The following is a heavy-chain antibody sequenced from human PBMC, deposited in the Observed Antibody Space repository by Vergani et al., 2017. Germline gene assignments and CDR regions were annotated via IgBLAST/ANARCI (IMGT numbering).Heavy chain of an antibody. V-gene: IGHV1-69*11. D-gene: IGHD3-22*01. CDR2: IIPILGTA. Sequence: QVQLVQSGAEVKKPGSSVKVSCKASGGTFSSYAISWVRQAPGQGLEWMGRIIPILGTANYAQKFQGRVTITADESTSTAYMELSSLRSEDTAVYYCARDARGYYDSSGYYYNIWGQGRMVTVSS. J-gene: IGHJ3*02. CDR3: ARDARGYYDSSGYYYNI. CDR1: GGTFSSYA.